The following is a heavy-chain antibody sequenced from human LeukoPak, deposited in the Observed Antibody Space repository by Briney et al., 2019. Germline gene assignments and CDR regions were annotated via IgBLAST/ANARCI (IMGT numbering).Heavy chain of an antibody. Sequence: GGSLRLSCAASGFTFSSYWMSWVRQAPGKGLEWVANIKQDGSEKYYVDSVKGRFTISRDNAKNSLYLQMNSLRAEDTAAYYCARDSQGIAAAGYNWFDPWGQGTLVTVSS. J-gene: IGHJ5*02. CDR3: ARDSQGIAAAGYNWFDP. V-gene: IGHV3-7*01. CDR2: IKQDGSEK. D-gene: IGHD6-13*01. CDR1: GFTFSSYW.